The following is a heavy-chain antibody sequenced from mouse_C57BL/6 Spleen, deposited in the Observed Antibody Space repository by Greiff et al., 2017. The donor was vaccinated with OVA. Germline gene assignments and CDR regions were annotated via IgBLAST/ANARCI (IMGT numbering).Heavy chain of an antibody. V-gene: IGHV1-18*01. CDR1: GYTFTDYN. Sequence: VQLQQSGPELVKPGASVKIPCKASGYTFTDYNMDWVKQSHGKSLEWIGDINPNNGGTIYNQKFKGKATLTVDKSSSTAYMELRSLTSEDTAVYYCARQYGSSYNYWYFDVWGTGTTVTVSS. CDR3: ARQYGSSYNYWYFDV. D-gene: IGHD1-1*01. J-gene: IGHJ1*03. CDR2: INPNNGGT.